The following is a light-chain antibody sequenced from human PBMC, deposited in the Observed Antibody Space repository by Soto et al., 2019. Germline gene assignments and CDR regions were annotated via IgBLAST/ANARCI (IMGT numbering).Light chain of an antibody. J-gene: IGLJ1*01. CDR1: SSDVGSYNY. V-gene: IGLV2-14*01. Sequence: QSALTQPASVSGSPGQSITISCTGTSSDVGSYNYVSWYQQHPSKAPKLMIHDVSNRPSGVSNRFSGSKSGNTASLTISGLQAEDEADYYCSSFTNSTTHVFGPGTKVTVL. CDR2: DVS. CDR3: SSFTNSTTHV.